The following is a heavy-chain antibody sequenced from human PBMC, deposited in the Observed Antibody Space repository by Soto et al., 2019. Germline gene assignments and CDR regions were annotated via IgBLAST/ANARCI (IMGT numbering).Heavy chain of an antibody. CDR3: AKSSLGHDSSGFQFWFFDL. V-gene: IGHV3-30*18. CDR2: ISYDGSVK. CDR1: GFTFSSYG. J-gene: IGHJ2*01. D-gene: IGHD3-22*01. Sequence: QVQLVESGGGVVQPGRSLRLSCAASGFTFSSYGMHWVRQAPGKGLEWVAVISYDGSVKYYADSVKGRFTISRDNSKNXLXXQVNSLRAEDTAVYYCAKSSLGHDSSGFQFWFFDLWGRGTLVTVSS.